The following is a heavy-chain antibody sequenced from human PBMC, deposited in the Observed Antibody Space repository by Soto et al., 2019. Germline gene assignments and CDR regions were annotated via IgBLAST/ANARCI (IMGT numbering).Heavy chain of an antibody. CDR3: ARGLGGSYYYYYYGMDV. D-gene: IGHD1-26*01. Sequence: PSETLSLTCAVYGGSFSGYYWSWIRQPPGKGLEWIGEINHSGSTNYNPSLKSRVTISVDTSKNQFSLKLSSVTAADTAVYYCARGLGGSYYYYYYGMDVWGKGTTVAVSS. V-gene: IGHV4-34*01. CDR2: INHSGST. CDR1: GGSFSGYY. J-gene: IGHJ6*01.